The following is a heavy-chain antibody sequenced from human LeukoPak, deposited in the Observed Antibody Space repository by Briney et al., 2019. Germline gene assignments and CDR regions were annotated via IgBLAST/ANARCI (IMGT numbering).Heavy chain of an antibody. J-gene: IGHJ5*02. CDR2: ISGSGGST. V-gene: IGHV3-23*01. Sequence: GGSLRLSCAASGFTFSSYAMSWVRQAPGKGLEWVSAISGSGGSTYYADSVKGRFTISRDNSKNTLYLQMNSLRAEDTAVYYCAKGVGYCSSTSCSIGGWFDPWAREPWSPSPQ. CDR3: AKGVGYCSSTSCSIGGWFDP. CDR1: GFTFSSYA. D-gene: IGHD2-2*01.